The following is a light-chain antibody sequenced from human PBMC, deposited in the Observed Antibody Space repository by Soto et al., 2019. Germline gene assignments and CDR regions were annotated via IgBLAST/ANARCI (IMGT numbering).Light chain of an antibody. V-gene: IGLV2-14*01. CDR2: DVS. J-gene: IGLJ2*01. CDR1: SSDVGTYNY. Sequence: QSVLSQPASVSGSPGQSITIFCTGTSSDVGTYNYVSWDQQHPGKAPKLMIYDVSNRPSGVSNRFSGSKSGNTASLTISGLQAEDEADYFCTSYTTNSALAFGEGTKLTVL. CDR3: TSYTTNSALA.